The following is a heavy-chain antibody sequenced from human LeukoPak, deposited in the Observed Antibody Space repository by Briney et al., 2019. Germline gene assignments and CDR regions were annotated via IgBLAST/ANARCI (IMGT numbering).Heavy chain of an antibody. CDR3: AKSGSGYYYDSSGLDY. J-gene: IGHJ4*02. V-gene: IGHV3-23*01. CDR1: GFTFSSYA. D-gene: IGHD3-22*01. CDR2: ISGSGGST. Sequence: GGSLRLSCAASGFTFSSYAMSWVRQAPGKWLEWVSAISGSGGSTYYADSVKGRFTISRDNSKNTLYLQMNSLRAEDTAAYYCAKSGSGYYYDSSGLDYWGQGTLVTVSS.